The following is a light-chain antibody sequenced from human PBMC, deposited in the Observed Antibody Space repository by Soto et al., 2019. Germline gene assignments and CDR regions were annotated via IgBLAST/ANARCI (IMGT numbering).Light chain of an antibody. V-gene: IGKV1-5*01. J-gene: IGKJ1*01. CDR3: QQYNSYRT. CDR1: QSISSW. CDR2: AAS. Sequence: DIQMTQSPSTLSASVGDRVTITCRASQSISSWLAWYQQKPGKAPKLLIYAASNLEIGVPSRFSGSGSGTEFTLTISSLQPDDFATYYCQQYNSYRTFGQGTKVDIK.